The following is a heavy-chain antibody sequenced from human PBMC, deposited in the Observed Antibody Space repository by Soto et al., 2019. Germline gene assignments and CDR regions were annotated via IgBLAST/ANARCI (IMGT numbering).Heavy chain of an antibody. V-gene: IGHV3-13*01. CDR2: IGTIGDT. CDR3: ARGQEVGAHFFDS. Sequence: PGGSLRLSCAASGFTFRSFDFHWVRQPTGKGLEWVATIGTIGDTYYPVSVKGRFTVSRENANSSVSLQMNSLRVGDTAVYFCARGQEVGAHFFDSWGQGAPVTVSS. D-gene: IGHD2-15*01. CDR1: GFTFRSFD. J-gene: IGHJ4*02.